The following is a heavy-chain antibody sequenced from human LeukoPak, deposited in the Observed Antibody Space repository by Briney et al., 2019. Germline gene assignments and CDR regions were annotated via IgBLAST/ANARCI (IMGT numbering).Heavy chain of an antibody. D-gene: IGHD2-21*02. Sequence: SETLSLTCAVYGGSFSGYYWSWIRQPPGKGLEWIGEINHSGSINYNPSLKSRVTISVDTSKNQFSLKLSSVTAADTAVYYCARGGVTLTYWGQGTLVTVSS. CDR2: INHSGSI. J-gene: IGHJ4*02. CDR1: GGSFSGYY. V-gene: IGHV4-34*01. CDR3: ARGGVTLTY.